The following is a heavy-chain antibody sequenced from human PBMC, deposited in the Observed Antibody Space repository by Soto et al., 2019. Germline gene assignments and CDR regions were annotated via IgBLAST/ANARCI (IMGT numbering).Heavy chain of an antibody. D-gene: IGHD3-3*01. CDR2: IYSGGST. J-gene: IGHJ6*02. CDR1: GFTVSSNY. CDR3: ARDRVTTIFGVVNYGMDV. Sequence: GGSLRLSCAASGFTVSSNYMSWVRQAPGKGLEWVSVIYSGGSTYYADSVKGRFTISRDNSKNTLYLQMNSLRAEDTAVYYCARDRVTTIFGVVNYGMDVWGQGTTVTGS. V-gene: IGHV3-53*01.